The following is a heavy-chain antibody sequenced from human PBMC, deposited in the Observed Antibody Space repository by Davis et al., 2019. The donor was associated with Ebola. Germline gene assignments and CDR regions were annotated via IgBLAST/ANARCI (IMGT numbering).Heavy chain of an antibody. V-gene: IGHV3-15*01. CDR1: GFTFSNAW. J-gene: IGHJ4*02. Sequence: GESLKISCAASGFTFSNAWMSWVRQAPGKGLEWVGRIKSKTDGGTTDYAAPVKGRFTISRDDSKNTLYLQMNSLRAEDTAVYYCAKDSIAVAGDWGQGTLVTVSS. CDR3: AKDSIAVAGD. CDR2: IKSKTDGGTT. D-gene: IGHD6-19*01.